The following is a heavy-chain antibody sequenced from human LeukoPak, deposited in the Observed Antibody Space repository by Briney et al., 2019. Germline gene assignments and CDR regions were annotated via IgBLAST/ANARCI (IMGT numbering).Heavy chain of an antibody. CDR1: AVSITGNY. J-gene: IGHJ6*02. Sequence: PSETLSLTCTVSAVSITGNYWSWLRQPPGKGLEWIAYVHYSESTIYNPSLKGRVTTSVATAKTQSPLKLRSLTAADTAVYYYDSCWHHMDPYCYSDDMFDWGQGTTVTVSS. CDR3: DSCWHHMDPYCYSDDMFD. D-gene: IGHD2-15*01. V-gene: IGHV4-59*01. CDR2: VHYSEST.